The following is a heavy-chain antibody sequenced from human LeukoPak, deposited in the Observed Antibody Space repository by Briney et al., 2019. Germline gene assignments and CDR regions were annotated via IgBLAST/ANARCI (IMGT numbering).Heavy chain of an antibody. CDR1: GGSISSYC. D-gene: IGHD2-2*01. CDR3: ARWTSSSNYAFDI. CDR2: MYYSGST. J-gene: IGHJ3*02. Sequence: SETLSLTCAVSGGSISSYCWSWIRQPPGKGLEWIGSMYYSGSTNYNPSLKSRVTISVDTSKNQFSLRLSSVTAADTALYYCARWTSSSNYAFDIWGQGTMVTVSS. V-gene: IGHV4-59*01.